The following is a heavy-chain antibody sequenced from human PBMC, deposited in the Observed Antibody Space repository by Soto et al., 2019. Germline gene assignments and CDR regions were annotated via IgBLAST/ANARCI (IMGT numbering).Heavy chain of an antibody. CDR1: GFTFSSHA. D-gene: IGHD2-15*01. V-gene: IGHV3-23*01. J-gene: IGHJ4*02. CDR3: ARDLWWYLH. CDR2: ISAGSEGA. Sequence: EVQLLESGGGLVQPGGALRLSCAASGFTFSSHAMSWFRQAPGKGLEWISSISAGSEGAYYADSVKGRFTISRDNSNNTLYLQMNSLRAEDTAVYYCARDLWWYLHWGQGTLATVSS.